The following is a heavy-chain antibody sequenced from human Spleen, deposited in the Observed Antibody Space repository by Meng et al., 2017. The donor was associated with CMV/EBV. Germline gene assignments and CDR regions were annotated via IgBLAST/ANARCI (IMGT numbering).Heavy chain of an antibody. CDR3: ARHLSVTIFGVVRFDY. Sequence: SISSSSYYWGWIRQPPGKGLEWIGSVYYSGSTYYNPSLKSRVTISVDTSKNQFSLKLSSVTAADTAVYYCARHLSVTIFGVVRFDYWGQGTLVTVSS. J-gene: IGHJ4*02. CDR2: VYYSGST. D-gene: IGHD3-3*01. V-gene: IGHV4-39*01. CDR1: SISSSSYY.